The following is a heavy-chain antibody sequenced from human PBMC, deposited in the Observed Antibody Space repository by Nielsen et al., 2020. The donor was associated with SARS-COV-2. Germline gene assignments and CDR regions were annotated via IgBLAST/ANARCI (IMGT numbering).Heavy chain of an antibody. J-gene: IGHJ5*02. Sequence: SETLSLTCTVSGGSISSYYWSWIRQPPGKGLEWIGYIYYSGSTNYNPSLKSRVTISVDTSKNQFSLKLSSVTAADTAVYYCARAGVRGVIIRGNWFDPWGQGTLVTVSS. D-gene: IGHD3-10*01. CDR3: ARAGVRGVIIRGNWFDP. V-gene: IGHV4-59*01. CDR1: GGSISSYY. CDR2: IYYSGST.